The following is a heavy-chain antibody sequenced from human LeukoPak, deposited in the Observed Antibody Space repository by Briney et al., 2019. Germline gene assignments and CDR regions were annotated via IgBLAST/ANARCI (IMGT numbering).Heavy chain of an antibody. CDR2: ISSNGGST. V-gene: IGHV3-64*01. J-gene: IGHJ2*01. CDR3: ARDSLSGCSSATCPRYWYFDL. Sequence: GGSLRLSCAASGFTFSSYAMHWVRQAPGKGLEYVSGISSNGGSTYYANSVKGRFTISRDNSKNTLYLQMGSLRAEDMAVYYCARDSLSGCSSATCPRYWYFDLWGRGTLVTVSS. D-gene: IGHD2-2*01. CDR1: GFTFSSYA.